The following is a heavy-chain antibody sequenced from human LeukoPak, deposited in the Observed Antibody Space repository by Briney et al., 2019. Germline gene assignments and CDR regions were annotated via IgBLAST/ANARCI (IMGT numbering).Heavy chain of an antibody. J-gene: IGHJ3*02. Sequence: GGSLRLSCAASGFTFSRYSMNWVRQAPGKGLEWVSSITSSSSYIYYADSVKGRFTISRDNAKNSLYLQMNSLRAEDTAVYYCARGKLMLDAFDIWGQGTMVTVSS. V-gene: IGHV3-21*01. D-gene: IGHD1-1*01. CDR1: GFTFSRYS. CDR2: ITSSSSYI. CDR3: ARGKLMLDAFDI.